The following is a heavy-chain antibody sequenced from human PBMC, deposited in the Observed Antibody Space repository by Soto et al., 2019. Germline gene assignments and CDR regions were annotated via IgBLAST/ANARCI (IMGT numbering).Heavy chain of an antibody. CDR2: ISSSSSTI. CDR3: ARDGWLDQHDAFDI. D-gene: IGHD2-2*01. Sequence: EVQLVESGGGLVQPGGSLRLSCAASGFTFSSYSMNWVRQAPEKGLEWVSYISSSSSTIYYADSVKGRFTISRDNAKNSLYLQMNSLRDEDTAVYYCARDGWLDQHDAFDIWGQGTMVTVSS. CDR1: GFTFSSYS. J-gene: IGHJ3*02. V-gene: IGHV3-48*02.